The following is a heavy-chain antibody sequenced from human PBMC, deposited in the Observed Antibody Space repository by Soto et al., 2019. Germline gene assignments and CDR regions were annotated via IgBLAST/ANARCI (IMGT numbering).Heavy chain of an antibody. J-gene: IGHJ4*02. D-gene: IGHD4-17*01. CDR2: INHSGST. Sequence: QVQLQQWGAGLLKPSETLSLTCAVYGGSFSGYYWSWVRQSPRKGLEWIGEINHSGSTNYNPSLKRRLTISVDTSNNQFSLKLSSVTAADTALYYCVACDYGDYPRYWGQGTLVTVSS. CDR3: VACDYGDYPRY. V-gene: IGHV4-34*01. CDR1: GGSFSGYY.